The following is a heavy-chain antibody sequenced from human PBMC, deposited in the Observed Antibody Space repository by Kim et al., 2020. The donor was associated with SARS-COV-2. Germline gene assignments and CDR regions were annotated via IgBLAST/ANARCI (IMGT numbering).Heavy chain of an antibody. CDR2: IRSKAYGGTT. Sequence: GGSLRLSCTASGFTFGDYAMSWFRQAPGKGLEWVGFIRSKAYGGTTEYAASVKGRFTISRDDSKSIAYLQMNSLKTEDTAVYYCTRDVRRHYYDSSGYIDYWGQGTLVTVSS. CDR1: GFTFGDYA. D-gene: IGHD3-22*01. J-gene: IGHJ4*02. CDR3: TRDVRRHYYDSSGYIDY. V-gene: IGHV3-49*03.